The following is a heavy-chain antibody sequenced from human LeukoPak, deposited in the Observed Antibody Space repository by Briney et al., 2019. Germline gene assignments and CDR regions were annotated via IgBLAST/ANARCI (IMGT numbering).Heavy chain of an antibody. D-gene: IGHD1-1*01. CDR1: GFTFSSYG. Sequence: GRSLRLSCAASGFTFSSYGMHWVRQAPGKGLEWVAVIWYDGSNKYYVDSVKGRFTISRDDSKNTLFLQMNSLRAEYTAVYYCVKDGETGTAYYYYYMDVWGKGTTVTVSS. J-gene: IGHJ6*03. CDR2: IWYDGSNK. V-gene: IGHV3-33*06. CDR3: VKDGETGTAYYYYYMDV.